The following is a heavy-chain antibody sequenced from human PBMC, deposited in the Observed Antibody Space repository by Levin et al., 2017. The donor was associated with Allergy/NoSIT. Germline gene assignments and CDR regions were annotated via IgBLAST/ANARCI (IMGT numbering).Heavy chain of an antibody. D-gene: IGHD6-19*01. CDR3: AKEDLAVAGTCFDH. Sequence: GESLKISCAASGFVFSNFDMSWVRQAPGKGLEWVSGISGSGTTTNYADSVMGRFTISRDNSKNTMYLQLNSLRDEDTAIYYCAKEDLAVAGTCFDHWGQGTLVTVS. V-gene: IGHV3-23*01. J-gene: IGHJ4*02. CDR1: GFVFSNFD. CDR2: ISGSGTTT.